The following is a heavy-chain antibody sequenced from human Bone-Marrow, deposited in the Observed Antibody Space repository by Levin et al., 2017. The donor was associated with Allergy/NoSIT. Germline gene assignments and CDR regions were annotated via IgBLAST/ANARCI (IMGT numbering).Heavy chain of an antibody. CDR1: GDSVTRTRSY. CDR3: ARLNYTDSLNFHGMDV. V-gene: IGHV4-39*01. D-gene: IGHD4-17*01. J-gene: IGHJ6*02. Sequence: SCSVSGDSVTRTRSYWGWIRQPPGKGLEWIGSIHYSGSTYYNPSLKSRVTVSVDTSKNQFSLRLTSVTAADTAVYYCARLNYTDSLNFHGMDVWGHGTTVTVSS. CDR2: IHYSGST.